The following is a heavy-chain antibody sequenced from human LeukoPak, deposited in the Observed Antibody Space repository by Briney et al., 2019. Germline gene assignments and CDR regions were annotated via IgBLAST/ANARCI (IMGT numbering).Heavy chain of an antibody. J-gene: IGHJ4*02. V-gene: IGHV4-59*12. D-gene: IGHD6-6*01. Sequence: KTSETLSLTCTVSGGSISSYYWSWIRQPPGKGLEWIGYIYYSGSTNYNPSLKSRVTISVDTSKNQFSLKLSSVTAADTAVYYCARVVAARRNFDYWGQGTLVTVSS. CDR1: GGSISSYY. CDR2: IYYSGST. CDR3: ARVVAARRNFDY.